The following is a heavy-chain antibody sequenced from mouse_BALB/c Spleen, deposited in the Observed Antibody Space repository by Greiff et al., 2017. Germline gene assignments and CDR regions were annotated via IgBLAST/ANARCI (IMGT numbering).Heavy chain of an antibody. CDR1: GFTFSSYG. V-gene: IGHV5-6*01. D-gene: IGHD1-1*01. J-gene: IGHJ4*01. CDR2: ISSGGSYT. Sequence: EVQLVESGGDLVKPGGSLKLSCAASGFTFSSYGMSWVRQTPDKRLEWVATISSGGSYTYYPDSVKGRFTISRDNAKNTLYLQMSSLKSEDTAMYYCARHRATVVATLYYYAMDYWGQGTSVTVSS. CDR3: ARHRATVVATLYYYAMDY.